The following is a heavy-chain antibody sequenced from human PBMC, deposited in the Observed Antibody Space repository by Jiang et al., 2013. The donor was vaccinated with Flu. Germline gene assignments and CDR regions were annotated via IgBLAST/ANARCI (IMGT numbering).Heavy chain of an antibody. Sequence: GAEVKKPGSSVKVSCKASGGTFSSYAISWVRQAPGQGLEWMGRIIPILGIANYAQKFQGRVTITADKSTSTAYMELSSLRSEDTAVYYCARGVGSITGTHFDYWGQGTLVTVSS. V-gene: IGHV1-69*04. CDR1: GGTFSSYA. D-gene: IGHD1-20*01. J-gene: IGHJ4*02. CDR3: ARGVGSITGTHFDY. CDR2: IIPILGIA.